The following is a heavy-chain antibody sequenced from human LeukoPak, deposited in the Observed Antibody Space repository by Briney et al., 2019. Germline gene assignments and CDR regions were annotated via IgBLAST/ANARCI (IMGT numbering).Heavy chain of an antibody. Sequence: ASVKVSCKASGGTFSSYAISWVRQAAGQGLEWMGGIIPIFGTANYAQKFQGRVTITADESTSTAYMELSSLRSEDTAVYYCARDVYDYVWGSYRYIFDYWGQGTLVTVSS. V-gene: IGHV1-69*01. D-gene: IGHD3-16*02. CDR3: ARDVYDYVWGSYRYIFDY. J-gene: IGHJ4*02. CDR1: GGTFSSYA. CDR2: IIPIFGTA.